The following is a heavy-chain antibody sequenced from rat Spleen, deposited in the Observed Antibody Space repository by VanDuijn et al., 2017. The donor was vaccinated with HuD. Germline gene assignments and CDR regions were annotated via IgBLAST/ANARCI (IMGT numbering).Heavy chain of an antibody. CDR2: ISYDGGST. CDR1: GFTFSNYG. V-gene: IGHV5-20*01. CDR3: TTGTIAAGGYFDY. J-gene: IGHJ2*01. Sequence: EVQLVESGGGLVQPGRSMKLSCAASGFTFSNYGMAWVRQAPKKGLEWVAYISYDGGSTYYRDPVKGRFTISRDNAKSTLYLQMDSLRSEDTATYYCTTGTIAAGGYFDYWGQGVMVTVSS. D-gene: IGHD1-2*01.